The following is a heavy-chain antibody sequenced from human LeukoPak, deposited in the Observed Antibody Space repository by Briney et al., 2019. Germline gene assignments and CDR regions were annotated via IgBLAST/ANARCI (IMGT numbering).Heavy chain of an antibody. D-gene: IGHD2-15*01. CDR3: ARATRPDCSGGRCYSNYYYYGMDV. Sequence: GGSLRPSCAASGFTFDDYGMSWVRQAPGKGLEWVSGINWNGGSTGYADSVKGRFTISRDNAKNSLYLQMNSLRAEDTALYYCARATRPDCSGGRCYSNYYYYGMDVWGQGTTVTVSS. J-gene: IGHJ6*02. V-gene: IGHV3-20*04. CDR1: GFTFDDYG. CDR2: INWNGGST.